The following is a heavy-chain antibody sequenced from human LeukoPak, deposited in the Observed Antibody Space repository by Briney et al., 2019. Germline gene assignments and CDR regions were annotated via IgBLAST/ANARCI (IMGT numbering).Heavy chain of an antibody. Sequence: GGSLRLSCAASGFTFSSYSMNWVRQAPGKGLEWVANIKQDGSEKYYVDSVKGRFTISRDNAKNSLYLQMNSLRAEDTAVYYCARVNSYYYGMDVWGQGTTVTVSS. CDR3: ARVNSYYYGMDV. CDR1: GFTFSSYS. V-gene: IGHV3-7*01. CDR2: IKQDGSEK. J-gene: IGHJ6*02.